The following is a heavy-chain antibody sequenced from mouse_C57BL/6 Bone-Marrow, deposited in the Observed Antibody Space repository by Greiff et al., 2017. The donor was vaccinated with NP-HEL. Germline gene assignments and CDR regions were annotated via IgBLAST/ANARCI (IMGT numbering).Heavy chain of an antibody. J-gene: IGHJ1*03. D-gene: IGHD1-1*01. V-gene: IGHV1-81*01. Sequence: QVQLQQSGAELARPGASVKLSCKASGYTFTSYGISWVKQRTGQGLEWIGEIYPRSGNTYYNEKFKGKATLTADKSSSTAYMELRSLTSEDSAVYFCANYYGSSYASWWYFDVWGTGTTVTVSS. CDR1: GYTFTSYG. CDR2: IYPRSGNT. CDR3: ANYYGSSYASWWYFDV.